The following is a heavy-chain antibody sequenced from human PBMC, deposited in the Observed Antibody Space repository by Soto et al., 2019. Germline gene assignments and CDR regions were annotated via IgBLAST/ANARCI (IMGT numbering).Heavy chain of an antibody. D-gene: IGHD5-18*01. CDR3: ARDMRGFSRALDY. V-gene: IGHV4-34*01. Sequence: PSATLSLTCAVSGGSFSGYYWSWIRQPPGKGLEWIGEINHSGTTNYNPSLQNRVTMSMDTSKNQYSLKLTSVTAADAALYYCARDMRGFSRALDYWGRGTPVTVSS. CDR1: GGSFSGYY. CDR2: INHSGTT. J-gene: IGHJ4*02.